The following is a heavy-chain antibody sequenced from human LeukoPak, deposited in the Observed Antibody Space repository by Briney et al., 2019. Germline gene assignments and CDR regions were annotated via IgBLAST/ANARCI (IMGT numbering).Heavy chain of an antibody. D-gene: IGHD2-2*02. Sequence: GESLKISCEGSGYSFTSYWIGWVRQMPGKGLEWMGLIYPGDSDPRYSPSFQGQVTISADKSISTAYLQWSSLKASDTAMYYCARAPGYCSSTSCYTFPNYYYGMDVWGQGTTVTVSS. CDR2: IYPGDSDP. CDR1: GYSFTSYW. V-gene: IGHV5-51*01. J-gene: IGHJ6*02. CDR3: ARAPGYCSSTSCYTFPNYYYGMDV.